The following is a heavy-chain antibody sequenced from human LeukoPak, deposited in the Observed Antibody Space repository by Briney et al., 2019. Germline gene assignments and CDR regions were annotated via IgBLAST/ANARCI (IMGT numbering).Heavy chain of an antibody. V-gene: IGHV4-34*01. CDR3: ARHWMTVAPYWYFDL. D-gene: IGHD6-19*01. CDR2: VNHSGST. J-gene: IGHJ2*01. CDR1: GGSFSGYY. Sequence: SETLSPTCAVYGGSFSGYYWSWIRQPPGKGLEWIGEVNHSGSTNYNPSLKSRVTISVDTSKNQFSLKLSSVTAADTAVYYCARHWMTVAPYWYFDLWGRGTLVTVSS.